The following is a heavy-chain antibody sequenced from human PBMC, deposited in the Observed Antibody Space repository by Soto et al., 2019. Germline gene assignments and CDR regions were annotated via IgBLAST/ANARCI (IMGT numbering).Heavy chain of an antibody. V-gene: IGHV4-30-4*01. D-gene: IGHD1-7*01. J-gene: IGHJ4*02. Sequence: SETLSLTCTVSGASISSGDYYWSWIRQPPGKGLEWIGYIFHSGSTYYNPSLKSRITLSIDMSNNQFSLNPRSVTAADTAVYYCVREANWNYEVGNYFDNWGQGILVTVSS. CDR3: VREANWNYEVGNYFDN. CDR1: GASISSGDYY. CDR2: IFHSGST.